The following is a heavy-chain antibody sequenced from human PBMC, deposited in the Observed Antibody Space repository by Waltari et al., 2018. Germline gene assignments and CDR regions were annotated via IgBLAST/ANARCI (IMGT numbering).Heavy chain of an antibody. D-gene: IGHD6-13*01. V-gene: IGHV3-53*02. Sequence: EVQLVETGGGLIQPGGSLSLSCAASGFTVSSNYMSWVRQAPGKGLEWVSVIYSGGSTYYADSVKGRFTISRDNSKNTLYLQMNSLRAEDTAVYYCARDPAGGSWLNAFDIWGQGTMVTVSS. CDR2: IYSGGST. J-gene: IGHJ3*02. CDR3: ARDPAGGSWLNAFDI. CDR1: GFTVSSNY.